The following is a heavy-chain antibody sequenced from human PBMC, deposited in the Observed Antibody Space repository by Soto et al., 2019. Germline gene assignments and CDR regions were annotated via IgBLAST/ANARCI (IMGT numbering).Heavy chain of an antibody. Sequence: EFQLVESGGGLVKPAESLRLSCAASGFSFRSYNMKWVRQAPGKGLEWVSSISNGGSQIFYADSVRGRFTIFRDNAENSLFLQMNSLRVEDTAVYYCATIGDRDGFDMWGQGTTVTVSS. CDR1: GFSFRSYN. CDR2: ISNGGSQI. V-gene: IGHV3-21*06. J-gene: IGHJ3*02. D-gene: IGHD4-17*01. CDR3: ATIGDRDGFDM.